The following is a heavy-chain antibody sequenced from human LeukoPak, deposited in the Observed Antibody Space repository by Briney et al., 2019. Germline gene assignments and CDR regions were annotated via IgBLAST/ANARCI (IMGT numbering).Heavy chain of an antibody. D-gene: IGHD1-26*01. Sequence: KTGGSLRLSCAASGFTFSSYSMNWVRQAPGKGLEWVSSISSSSSYIYYADSVKGRFTISRDNAKNSLYLQMNSLRAEDTAVHYCAGEIVGATGGGFDPWGQGTLVTVSS. CDR2: ISSSSSYI. CDR1: GFTFSSYS. V-gene: IGHV3-21*01. CDR3: AGEIVGATGGGFDP. J-gene: IGHJ5*02.